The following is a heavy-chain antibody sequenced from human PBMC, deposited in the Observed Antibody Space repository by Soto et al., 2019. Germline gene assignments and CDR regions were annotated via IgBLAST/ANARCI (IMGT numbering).Heavy chain of an antibody. Sequence: QVQLVQSGPEVKKPGASVKVSCKGSGYTFNSFGISWVRQAPGQGLEWMGWISGYNANTKYAQKFQGRVTMTTDTSTSTAYMELRSLRSDDTAVYYCAGYFWSGRLPYHFDFWGQGTLVTVSS. CDR2: ISGYNANT. D-gene: IGHD3-3*01. J-gene: IGHJ4*02. CDR1: GYTFNSFG. CDR3: AGYFWSGRLPYHFDF. V-gene: IGHV1-18*01.